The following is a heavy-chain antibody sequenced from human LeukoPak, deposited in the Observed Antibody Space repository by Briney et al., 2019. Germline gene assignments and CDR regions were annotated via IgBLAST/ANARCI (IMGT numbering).Heavy chain of an antibody. CDR1: GFTFSSYN. V-gene: IGHV3-21*01. CDR2: ISSTSRSYI. D-gene: IGHD3-10*01. Sequence: GGSLRLSCAASGFTFSSYNMNWVRQAPGKGLEWVSSISSTSRSYIYYADSVKGRFTISRDNSKNTLYLQMNSLRAEDTAVYYCTQSMVRGAYYYYYYMDVWGKGTTVTVSS. J-gene: IGHJ6*03. CDR3: TQSMVRGAYYYYYYMDV.